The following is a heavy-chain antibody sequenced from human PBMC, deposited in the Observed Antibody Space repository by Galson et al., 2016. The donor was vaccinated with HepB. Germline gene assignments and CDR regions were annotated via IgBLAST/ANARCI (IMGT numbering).Heavy chain of an antibody. D-gene: IGHD3-22*01. J-gene: IGHJ4*02. CDR2: IYPGDSDT. V-gene: IGHV5-51*01. CDR3: AARGDYYDSSGYYFVY. CDR1: GYSFTSYY. Sequence: SGAEVKKPGESLKISCKGSGYSFTSYYIGWVRQMPGKGLEWMGIIYPGDSDTRYSPSFQGQVTISADKSISTAYLQWSSLKASDTAMYYCAARGDYYDSSGYYFVYWGQGTLVTVSS.